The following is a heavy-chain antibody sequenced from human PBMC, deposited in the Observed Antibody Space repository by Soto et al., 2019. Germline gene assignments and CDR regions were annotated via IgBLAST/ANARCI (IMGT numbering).Heavy chain of an antibody. CDR2: IYYSGST. D-gene: IGHD6-6*01. CDR3: ARENVEYSSSLGLDY. Sequence: SETLSLTCTVSGGSISSYYWSWIRQPPGKGLEWIGYIYYSGSTNYNPSLKSRVTISVDTSKNQFSLKLSSVTAADTAVYYCARENVEYSSSLGLDYWGQGTLVTV. J-gene: IGHJ4*02. CDR1: GGSISSYY. V-gene: IGHV4-59*01.